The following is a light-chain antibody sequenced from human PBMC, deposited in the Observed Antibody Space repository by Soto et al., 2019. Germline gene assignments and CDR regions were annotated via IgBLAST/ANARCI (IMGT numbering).Light chain of an antibody. J-gene: IGLJ2*01. CDR1: ISDVGGYNY. CDR2: DVT. Sequence: QSALTQPRSVSASPGQSVTISCTGTISDVGGYNYVSWYQHHPGKAPKLLISDVTKRPSWVPDRFSGSKSGNTASLTISDLQAEDEADYYCSSYAGDNNLVFGGGTKLTVL. CDR3: SSYAGDNNLV. V-gene: IGLV2-11*01.